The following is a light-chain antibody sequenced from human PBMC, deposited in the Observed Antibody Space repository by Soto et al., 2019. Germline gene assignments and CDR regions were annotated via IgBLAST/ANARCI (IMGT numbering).Light chain of an antibody. CDR1: QSILYSSNNKNY. CDR3: KQYYSIPPT. Sequence: DIVMTQSPDSLAVSLGERATINCKSSQSILYSSNNKNYLAWYQQKPGQPPKLLIYWASTRESGVPDRSSGCWAGTDFTLTISSLQAEDVAVYYCKQYYSIPPTFGGGTKVEIK. V-gene: IGKV4-1*01. J-gene: IGKJ4*01. CDR2: WAS.